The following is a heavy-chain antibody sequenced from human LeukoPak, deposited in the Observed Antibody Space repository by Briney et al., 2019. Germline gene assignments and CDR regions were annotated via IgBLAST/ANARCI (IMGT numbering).Heavy chain of an antibody. D-gene: IGHD2-15*01. V-gene: IGHV4-59*11. CDR2: IYYSGST. CDR1: GDSISSHY. CDR3: ARGVVGFYYYYYMDV. Sequence: SETLSLTCTVSGDSISSHYWSWIRQPPGKGLEWIGFIYYSGSTSYNPSLKSRVTISVDTSNNQFSLKLSSVTAADTAVYYCARGVVGFYYYYYMDVWGKGTTVTVS. J-gene: IGHJ6*03.